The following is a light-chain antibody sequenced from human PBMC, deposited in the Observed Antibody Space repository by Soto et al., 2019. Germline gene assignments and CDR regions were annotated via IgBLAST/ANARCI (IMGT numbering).Light chain of an antibody. CDR2: DVS. J-gene: IGLJ2*01. V-gene: IGLV2-14*01. Sequence: QSVLTQPASVSGSPGQSITISCTGISSDVGDYHYVSWYQQRPGKAPRLMIYDVSNRPSGVSTRLSGSKSGDTASLTISGLQAEDEADYYCSSFTSSSTSVVFGGGTKLTVL. CDR3: SSFTSSSTSVV. CDR1: SSDVGDYHY.